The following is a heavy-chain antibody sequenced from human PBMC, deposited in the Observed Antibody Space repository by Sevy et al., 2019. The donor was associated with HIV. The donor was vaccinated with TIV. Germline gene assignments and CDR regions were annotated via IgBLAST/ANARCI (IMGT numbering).Heavy chain of an antibody. D-gene: IGHD2-2*01. CDR2: ISSSGSTI. CDR1: GFTFSSYE. J-gene: IGHJ5*02. Sequence: GGSLRLSCAASGFTFSSYEMNWVRQAPGKGLEWVSYISSSGSTIYYADSVKGRFTISRDNAKNSLYLQMNSLRAEDTAVYYCAGWRARYCSSTSCPTGFDPWGQGTLVTVSS. CDR3: AGWRARYCSSTSCPTGFDP. V-gene: IGHV3-48*03.